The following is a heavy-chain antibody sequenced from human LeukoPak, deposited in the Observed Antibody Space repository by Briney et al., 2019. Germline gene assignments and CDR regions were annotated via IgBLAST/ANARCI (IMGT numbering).Heavy chain of an antibody. CDR3: AKDSFSYNGIFDALDV. V-gene: IGHV3-7*03. J-gene: IGHJ3*01. D-gene: IGHD2-8*01. Sequence: GGSLRLSCAASGFTFSSYGMHWVRQAPGKGLEWVANIKQDGGETFYVDSVKGRLTISRDDSKNTLFLQMNSLRAEDTAIYYCAKDSFSYNGIFDALDVWGQGTMVTVSS. CDR2: IKQDGGET. CDR1: GFTFSSYG.